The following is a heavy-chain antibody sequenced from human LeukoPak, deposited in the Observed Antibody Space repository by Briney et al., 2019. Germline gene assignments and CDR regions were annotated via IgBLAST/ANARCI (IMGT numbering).Heavy chain of an antibody. D-gene: IGHD1-7*01. V-gene: IGHV3-9*01. Sequence: PGGSLRLSCVASGFMFGDYAMHWVRHAPGKSLGWVSGISKDSLTIAYADSVKGRFTISRDNAKNSLYLQMGSLTTEDKAFYNCAAKEGGTASFDYWGQGTLVTVSS. CDR1: GFMFGDYA. CDR3: AAKEGGTASFDY. CDR2: ISKDSLTI. J-gene: IGHJ4*02.